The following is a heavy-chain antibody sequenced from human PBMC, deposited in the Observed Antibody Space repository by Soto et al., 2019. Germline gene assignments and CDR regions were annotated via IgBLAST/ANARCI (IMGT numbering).Heavy chain of an antibody. Sequence: SVKVSCKASGGTFSSYAISWVRQAPGQGLEWMGGIIPIFGTANYAQKFQGRVTITADESTSTAYMELSSLRSEDTAVYYCASSLPAYCSSTSCSHYYGMDVWGQ. CDR1: GGTFSSYA. D-gene: IGHD2-2*01. CDR3: ASSLPAYCSSTSCSHYYGMDV. J-gene: IGHJ6*02. CDR2: IIPIFGTA. V-gene: IGHV1-69*13.